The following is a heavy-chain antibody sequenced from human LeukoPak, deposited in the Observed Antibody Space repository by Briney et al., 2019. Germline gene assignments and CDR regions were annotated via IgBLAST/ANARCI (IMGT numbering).Heavy chain of an antibody. V-gene: IGHV4-61*02. CDR3: ARGMMYYYDSSGYYEDAFDI. J-gene: IGHJ3*02. D-gene: IGHD3-22*01. Sequence: SQTLSLTCTVSGGSISSGTYYWSWIRQPAGKGLEWIGRIYTSGSTNYNPSLKSRVTISVDTSKNQFSLKLSSVTAADTAVYYCARGMMYYYDSSGYYEDAFDIWGQGTMVTVSS. CDR2: IYTSGST. CDR1: GGSISSGTYY.